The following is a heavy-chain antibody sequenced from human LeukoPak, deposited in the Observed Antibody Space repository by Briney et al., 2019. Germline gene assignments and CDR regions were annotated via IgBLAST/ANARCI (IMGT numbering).Heavy chain of an antibody. D-gene: IGHD6-13*01. J-gene: IGHJ2*01. CDR3: ARDKQPYRSNFWYFDL. Sequence: GGSLRLFCATSGFTFSAYSMNWVRQAPGRGLEGVSFISGGSDTIYNAHSVKGRFTISRDNAKNSLYLQMNSLGDEDTAVYYCARDKQPYRSNFWYFDLWGRGTLVTVSS. V-gene: IGHV3-48*02. CDR1: GFTFSAYS. CDR2: ISGGSDTI.